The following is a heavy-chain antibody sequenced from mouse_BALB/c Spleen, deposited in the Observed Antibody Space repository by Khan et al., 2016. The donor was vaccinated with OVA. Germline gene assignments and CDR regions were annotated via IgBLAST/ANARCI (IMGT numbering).Heavy chain of an antibody. CDR1: GYTFTSYY. D-gene: IGHD2-1*01. V-gene: IGHV1S81*02. CDR3: ARSGYGNPFAY. J-gene: IGHJ3*01. Sequence: QVQLQQPGAELVKPGTSVKISCKASGYTFTSYYMYWVKQRPGQGLEWIGGINPNNGDSNFNEKFKSKATLTVAKSSSTASMQLGILTSEDSAVYYCARSGYGNPFAYWGQGTLVTVSA. CDR2: INPNNGDS.